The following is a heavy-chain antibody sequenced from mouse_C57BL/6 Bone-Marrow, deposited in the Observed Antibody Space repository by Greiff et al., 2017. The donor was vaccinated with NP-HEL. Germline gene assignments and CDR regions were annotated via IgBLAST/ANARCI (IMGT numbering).Heavy chain of an antibody. CDR2: IDPETGGT. Sequence: VQLQQSGAELVRPGASVTLSCKASGYTFTDYEMHWVKQTPVHGLEWIGAIDPETGGTAYNQKFKGKAILTADKSSSTAYMELRSLTSEDSAVYYCTRYYYGSRDAMDYWGQGTSVTVSS. CDR1: GYTFTDYE. D-gene: IGHD1-1*01. V-gene: IGHV1-15*01. J-gene: IGHJ4*01. CDR3: TRYYYGSRDAMDY.